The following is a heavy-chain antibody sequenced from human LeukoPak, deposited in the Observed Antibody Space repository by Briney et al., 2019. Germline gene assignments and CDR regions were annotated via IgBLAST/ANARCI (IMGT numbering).Heavy chain of an antibody. CDR1: GYSISSGYY. J-gene: IGHJ4*02. CDR2: IYHSGRT. Sequence: PSETLSLTCTVSGYSISSGYYWGWIRQPPGKGLEWIGSIYHSGRTFYNPSLKSRVTISVDTSKNQFSLKLSSVTAADTAVYYCARDKSVLRFLEWLAETPGGGFDYWGQGTLVTVSS. CDR3: ARDKSVLRFLEWLAETPGGGFDY. D-gene: IGHD3-3*01. V-gene: IGHV4-38-2*02.